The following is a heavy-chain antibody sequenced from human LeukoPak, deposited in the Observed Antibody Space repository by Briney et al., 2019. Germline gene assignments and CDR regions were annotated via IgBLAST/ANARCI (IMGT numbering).Heavy chain of an antibody. J-gene: IGHJ4*02. D-gene: IGHD2-21*01. CDR2: VYKDGKM. V-gene: IGHV3-53*01. Sequence: GGSLRLTCAASGFTVSSTYMSWVRQSPGKGLEWVSVVYKDGKMFYIDSVKGRFAISRDTSKNTVYLQMNNLRAEDTAVYYCASRHCSGGDCYFAGADPFDHWGQGTLVTVSS. CDR3: ASRHCSGGDCYFAGADPFDH. CDR1: GFTVSSTY.